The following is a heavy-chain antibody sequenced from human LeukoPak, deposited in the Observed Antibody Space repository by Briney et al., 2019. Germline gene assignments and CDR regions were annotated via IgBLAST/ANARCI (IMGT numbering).Heavy chain of an antibody. CDR3: ARRTTVTTFDY. V-gene: IGHV1-8*02. CDR2: MNPNSGNT. J-gene: IGHJ4*02. D-gene: IGHD4-17*01. Sequence: ASVKVSCKASGYTFTGYYMHWVRQATGQGLEWMGWMNPNSGNTGYAQKFQGRVTMTRNTSISTAYMELSSLRSEDTAVYYCARRTTVTTFDYWGQGTLVTVSS. CDR1: GYTFTGYY.